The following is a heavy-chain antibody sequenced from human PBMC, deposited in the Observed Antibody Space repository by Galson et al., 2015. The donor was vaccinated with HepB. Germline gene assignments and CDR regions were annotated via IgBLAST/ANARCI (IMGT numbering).Heavy chain of an antibody. D-gene: IGHD6-13*01. CDR2: IKQDGSEK. V-gene: IGHV3-7*03. Sequence: SLRLSCAASGFTFSSYWMSWVRQAPGKGLEWVANIKQDGSEKYYVGSVKGRFTISSDNAKNSLYLQMNSLRAEDTAVYYCARGEEGRIAAAGSSPDYWGQGTLVTVSS. CDR3: ARGEEGRIAAAGSSPDY. CDR1: GFTFSSYW. J-gene: IGHJ4*02.